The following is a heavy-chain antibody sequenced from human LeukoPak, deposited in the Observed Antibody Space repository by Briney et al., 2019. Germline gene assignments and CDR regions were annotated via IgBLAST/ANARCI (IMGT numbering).Heavy chain of an antibody. V-gene: IGHV3-30*02. Sequence: PGGSLRLSCAASGFTFSSYGMHWVRQAPGKGLEWVAFIRYDGSNKYYADSVKGRFTISRDNSKNTLYLQMNSLRAEDTAVYYCARDRRDYGSLYYYYGMDVWGQGTTVTVSS. CDR3: ARDRRDYGSLYYYYGMDV. J-gene: IGHJ6*02. CDR1: GFTFSSYG. D-gene: IGHD3-10*01. CDR2: IRYDGSNK.